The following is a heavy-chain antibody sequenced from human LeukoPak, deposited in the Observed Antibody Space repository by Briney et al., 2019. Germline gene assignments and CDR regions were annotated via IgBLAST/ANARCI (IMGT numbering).Heavy chain of an antibody. D-gene: IGHD4-11*01. CDR2: INTDGSST. CDR1: GFTFNTYW. CDR3: AKSPLTTVTTINRDYYFDY. J-gene: IGHJ4*02. Sequence: GGSLRLSCAASGFTFNTYWMHWVRQAPGKGLVWVSRINTDGSSTRYADSVKGRFTISRDNSKNTLYLQMNSLRAEDTAVYYCAKSPLTTVTTINRDYYFDYWGQGTLVTVSS. V-gene: IGHV3-74*01.